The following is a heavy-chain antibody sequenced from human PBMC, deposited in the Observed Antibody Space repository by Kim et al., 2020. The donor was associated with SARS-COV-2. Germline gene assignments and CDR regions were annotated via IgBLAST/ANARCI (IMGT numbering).Heavy chain of an antibody. CDR3: ARDRGSSGYYTNYYYYYGMDV. V-gene: IGHV3-21*01. J-gene: IGHJ6*02. Sequence: GGSLRLSCAASGFTFSSYSMNWVRQAPGKGLEWVSSISSSSSYIYYADSVKGRFTISRDNAKNSLYLQMNSLRAEDTAVYYCARDRGSSGYYTNYYYYYGMDVWGQGTTVTVSS. CDR2: ISSSSSYI. CDR1: GFTFSSYS. D-gene: IGHD3-22*01.